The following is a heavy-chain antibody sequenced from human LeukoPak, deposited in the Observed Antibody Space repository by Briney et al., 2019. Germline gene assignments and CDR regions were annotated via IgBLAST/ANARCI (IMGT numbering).Heavy chain of an antibody. Sequence: GGPLDSSGAAPGFTVSKNKLTWVGQAPGKGLEWVSVIYSDGNIYYSDSVKGRFTISRDRSKNMLYLQMNSLRAEDTAVYFCVRDLTWGPGTLVTVSS. V-gene: IGHV3-53*01. J-gene: IGHJ5*02. CDR2: IYSDGNI. CDR3: VRDLT. CDR1: GFTVSKNK.